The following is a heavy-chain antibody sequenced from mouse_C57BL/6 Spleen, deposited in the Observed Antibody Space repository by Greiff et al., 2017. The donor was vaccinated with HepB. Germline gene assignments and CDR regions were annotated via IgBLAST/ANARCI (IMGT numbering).Heavy chain of an antibody. V-gene: IGHV1-80*01. Sequence: QVQLQQSGAELVKPGASVKISCKASGYAFSSYWMNWVKQRPGKGLEWIGQIYPGDGDTNYNGKFKGKATLTADKSSSTAYMQLSSLTSEDSAVYFCARVYYYGSSYKPYFDVWGTGTTVTVSS. CDR1: GYAFSSYW. CDR3: ARVYYYGSSYKPYFDV. J-gene: IGHJ1*03. CDR2: IYPGDGDT. D-gene: IGHD1-1*01.